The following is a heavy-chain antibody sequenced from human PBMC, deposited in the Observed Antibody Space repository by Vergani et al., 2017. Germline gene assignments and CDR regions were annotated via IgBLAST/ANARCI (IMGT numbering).Heavy chain of an antibody. CDR3: ASINSSGYYYFDY. V-gene: IGHV4-34*01. D-gene: IGHD3-22*01. CDR1: GGSFSGYY. CDR2: INHSGST. J-gene: IGHJ4*02. Sequence: QVQLQQWGAGLLKPSETLSLTCAVYGGSFSGYYWSWIRQPPGKGLEWIVEINHSGSTNYNPSLKSRVTISVDTSKNQFSLKLSSVTAADTAVYYCASINSSGYYYFDYWGQGTLVTVSS.